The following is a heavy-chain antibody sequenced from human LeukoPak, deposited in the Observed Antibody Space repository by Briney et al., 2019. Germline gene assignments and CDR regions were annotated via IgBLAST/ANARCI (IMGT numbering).Heavy chain of an antibody. Sequence: GRSLRLSCAASGFTFSSYGMHWVRQAPGKGLEWVAVIWYDGSNKYYADSVKGRFTISRDNSKNTLYLQMNSLRAEDTAVYYCARVRGGSSWYQWIDYWGQGTLVTVSS. D-gene: IGHD6-13*01. CDR2: IWYDGSNK. J-gene: IGHJ4*02. V-gene: IGHV3-33*01. CDR1: GFTFSSYG. CDR3: ARVRGGSSWYQWIDY.